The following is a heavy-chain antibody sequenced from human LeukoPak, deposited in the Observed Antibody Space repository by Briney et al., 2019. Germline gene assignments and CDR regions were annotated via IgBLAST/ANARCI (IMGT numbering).Heavy chain of an antibody. V-gene: IGHV4-59*01. D-gene: IGHD6-19*01. CDR2: IYYSGST. Sequence: SETLSLTCTVSGGSINNYYWSWIRQPPGKGLEWIGYIYYSGSTNYNPSLKSRVTISVDASKNQFSLKLTSVTAADTAVYYCVRHTTSGWYQVVYWGQGTLVTVSS. CDR1: GGSINNYY. CDR3: VRHTTSGWYQVVY. J-gene: IGHJ4*02.